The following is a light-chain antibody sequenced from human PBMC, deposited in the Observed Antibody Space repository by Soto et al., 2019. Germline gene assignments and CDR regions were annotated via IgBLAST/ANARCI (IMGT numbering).Light chain of an antibody. CDR3: QQYVTSPLT. CDR1: QSVSYSY. CDR2: CAS. V-gene: IGKV3-20*01. Sequence: EIVLTQSPGTLSLSPGERATLSCRASQSVSYSYLAWYQQKPGQAPRLLIYCASSRATGIPDRFSGSGSGTDFTLTISRLEPEDFAVYYCQQYVTSPLTFGGGTKVEIK. J-gene: IGKJ4*01.